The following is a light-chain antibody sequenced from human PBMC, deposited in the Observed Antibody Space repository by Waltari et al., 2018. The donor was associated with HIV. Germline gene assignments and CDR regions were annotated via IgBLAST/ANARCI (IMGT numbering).Light chain of an antibody. CDR1: QDVSTY. Sequence: AIRMTRSPSSFSASTGDKVTITCRASQDVSTYLAWYQQKPGKAPKLLIYTASTLQSGVPSRFSGSGSGTDFTLTINCLQREDFATYYCQQYYDYPRTFGQGTKVEIK. CDR3: QQYYDYPRT. J-gene: IGKJ1*01. V-gene: IGKV1-8*01. CDR2: TAS.